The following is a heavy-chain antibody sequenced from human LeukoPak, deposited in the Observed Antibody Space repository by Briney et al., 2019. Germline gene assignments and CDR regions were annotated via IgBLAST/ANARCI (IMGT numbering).Heavy chain of an antibody. V-gene: IGHV4-59*01. CDR1: GGSIRSYY. Sequence: SETLSLTCTVSGGSIRSYYWSWIRQPPGKGLEWIGYIYYSGSTNYNPSLKSRVTISVDTSKNQFSLKLSSVTAADTAVYYCARGNYGSGSYKHPFDYWGQGTLVTASS. J-gene: IGHJ4*02. CDR3: ARGNYGSGSYKHPFDY. CDR2: IYYSGST. D-gene: IGHD3-10*01.